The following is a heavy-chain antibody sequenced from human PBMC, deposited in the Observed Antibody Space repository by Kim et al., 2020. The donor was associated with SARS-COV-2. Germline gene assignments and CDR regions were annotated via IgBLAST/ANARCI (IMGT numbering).Heavy chain of an antibody. J-gene: IGHJ4*02. V-gene: IGHV4-34*01. Sequence: DYSPSLKSRVTISRYTSKKQFSLKLTSVTAADTAVYYCARGFGATAYYFDYGGQGTLVSVSS. CDR3: ARGFGATAYYFDY. D-gene: IGHD3-10*01.